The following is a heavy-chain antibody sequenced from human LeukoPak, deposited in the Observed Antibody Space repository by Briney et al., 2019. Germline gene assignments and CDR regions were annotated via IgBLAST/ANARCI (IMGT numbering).Heavy chain of an antibody. CDR3: ARAVRTYDSSGDYLDAFDI. V-gene: IGHV3-74*01. J-gene: IGHJ3*02. D-gene: IGHD3-22*01. Sequence: GGSLRLSCAASGXSFDDYGLTWVRQAPGKGLAWVSRITSDGSSTSYADSVKGRFTISRDNTKNTLYLQMKSLRAEDTAVYYCARAVRTYDSSGDYLDAFDIWGQGTMVTVSS. CDR2: ITSDGSST. CDR1: GXSFDDYG.